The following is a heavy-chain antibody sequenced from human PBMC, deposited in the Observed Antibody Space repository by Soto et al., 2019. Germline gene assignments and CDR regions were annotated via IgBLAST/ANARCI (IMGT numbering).Heavy chain of an antibody. Sequence: ASVKVSCKASGYTFTSYGISWVRQAPGQGLEWMGWISAYNGNTNYAQKLQGRVTMTTDTSTSTAYMELRSLRSDDTAVYYCAREPAGDYDFWSGYYMRFDYWGLGTLVTVSS. CDR2: ISAYNGNT. J-gene: IGHJ4*02. D-gene: IGHD3-3*01. CDR3: AREPAGDYDFWSGYYMRFDY. V-gene: IGHV1-18*04. CDR1: GYTFTSYG.